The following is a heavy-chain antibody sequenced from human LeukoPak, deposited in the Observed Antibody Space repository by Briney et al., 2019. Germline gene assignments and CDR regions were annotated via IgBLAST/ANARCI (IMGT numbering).Heavy chain of an antibody. J-gene: IGHJ6*03. CDR1: GFTFSSYG. D-gene: IGHD1-26*01. CDR2: ISGSGGST. CDR3: AKGRGWEASYYYYYMDV. Sequence: GGSLRLSCAASGFTFSSYGMSWVRQAPGKGLEWVSAISGSGGSTYYADSVKGRFTISRDNSKNTLYLQMNSLRAEDTAVYYCAKGRGWEASYYYYYMDVWGKGTTVTISS. V-gene: IGHV3-23*01.